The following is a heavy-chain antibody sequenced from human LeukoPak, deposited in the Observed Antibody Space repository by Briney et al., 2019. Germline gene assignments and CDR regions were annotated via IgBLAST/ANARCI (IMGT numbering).Heavy chain of an antibody. D-gene: IGHD2-2*01. CDR2: ISSSSNTI. CDR3: APGYCSSTSCAYYFEY. J-gene: IGHJ4*02. CDR1: GFTFSSYS. V-gene: IGHV3-48*01. Sequence: HPGGSLRLFCAASGFTFSSYSMNWVRQAPGKGPEWVSYISSSSNTIYYAYSVKGRFTISRDNAKNSLYLQMNSLRAEDTAVYYCAPGYCSSTSCAYYFEYWGQGTLVTVSS.